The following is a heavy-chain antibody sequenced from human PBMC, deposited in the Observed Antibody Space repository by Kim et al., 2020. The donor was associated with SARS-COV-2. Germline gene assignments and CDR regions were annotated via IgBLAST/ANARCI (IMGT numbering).Heavy chain of an antibody. CDR2: MNPNSGNT. CDR1: GYTFTSYD. D-gene: IGHD3-22*01. V-gene: IGHV1-8*01. J-gene: IGHJ5*01. CDR3: SRDYYDSSGFVKFDY. Sequence: ASVKVSCKASGYTFTSYDINWVRQATGQGLEWMGWMNPNSGNTGYAQKLQGRVTMTRNTSISTAYMELSSLRSEETAASFWSRDYYDSSGFVKFDYWG.